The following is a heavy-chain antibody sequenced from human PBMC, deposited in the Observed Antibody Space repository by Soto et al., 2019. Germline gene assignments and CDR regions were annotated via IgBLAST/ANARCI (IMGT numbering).Heavy chain of an antibody. CDR1: GFLFTDYY. J-gene: IGHJ4*02. V-gene: IGHV3-11*06. CDR2: IDGSSDYT. D-gene: IGHD2-8*01. Sequence: QVQLVESGGGLVKPGGSLRLSCTASGFLFTDYYMSWIRQPPGKGLEWLAYIDGSSDYTNSADSVKGRFTISRDNAKNSVFLKMNNLRADDTAVYYCARDLRFSSTNYFDFWGRGTLVTVSS. CDR3: ARDLRFSSTNYFDF.